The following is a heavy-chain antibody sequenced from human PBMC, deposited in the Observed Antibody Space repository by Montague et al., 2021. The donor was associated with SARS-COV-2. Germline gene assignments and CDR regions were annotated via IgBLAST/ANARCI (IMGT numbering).Heavy chain of an antibody. CDR1: GGSMSDHY. CDR3: ASAVSVRRAVNWFDP. J-gene: IGHJ5*02. Sequence: SETLSLTCTVSGGSMSDHYWAWIRQPPGKGLEWLAYIYYSGGINSNASLKSRVTMSVDTSKNQFSLKLTSVTAAATAASYCASAVSVRRAVNWFDPWGQGTLVTVSS. D-gene: IGHD3-10*01. CDR2: IYYSGGI. V-gene: IGHV4-59*11.